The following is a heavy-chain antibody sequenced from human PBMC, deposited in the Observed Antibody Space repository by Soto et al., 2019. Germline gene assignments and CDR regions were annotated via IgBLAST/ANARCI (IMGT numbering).Heavy chain of an antibody. CDR3: EKVFLVGLLNGMDV. J-gene: IGHJ6*02. Sequence: GGSLRLSCAASGFTFSSFAMTWVRQAPGKGLEWVSSISASGGSSQHADSVKGRFTLSRDNSKNTMYLQMNSLRAEDTAVYYCEKVFLVGLLNGMDVWGQGNTVTVS. D-gene: IGHD3-10*01. CDR2: ISASGGSS. V-gene: IGHV3-23*01. CDR1: GFTFSSFA.